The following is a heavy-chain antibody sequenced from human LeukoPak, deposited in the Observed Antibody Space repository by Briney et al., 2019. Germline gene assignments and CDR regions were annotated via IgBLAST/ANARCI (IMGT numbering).Heavy chain of an antibody. CDR3: ARGGTDRLGYCSSTSCPRGFDP. CDR1: GGSISSYY. V-gene: IGHV4-59*01. D-gene: IGHD2-2*01. J-gene: IGHJ5*02. Sequence: PSETLSLTCTVPGGSISSYYWRWIRQSPGKGLEWIGYIYYSGSTNYNPSLKSRVTISVDTSKNQFSLKLSSVTAADTAVYYCARGGTDRLGYCSSTSCPRGFDPWGQGTLVTVSS. CDR2: IYYSGST.